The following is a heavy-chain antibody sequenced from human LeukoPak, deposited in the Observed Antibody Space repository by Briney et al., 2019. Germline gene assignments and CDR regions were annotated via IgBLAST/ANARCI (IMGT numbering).Heavy chain of an antibody. Sequence: PGGSLRLSCAPSGFSSRRYSMNWVRQAPGGGLERVSSISSSSSFIYYADSVKGRFTISRDNATNSLYLQMNSLRAEDTPVYYCARSTTDFWSGDFDPWGEGTLVTVSS. CDR3: ARSTTDFWSGDFDP. J-gene: IGHJ5*02. V-gene: IGHV3-21*01. CDR1: GFSSRRYS. CDR2: ISSSSSFI. D-gene: IGHD3-3*01.